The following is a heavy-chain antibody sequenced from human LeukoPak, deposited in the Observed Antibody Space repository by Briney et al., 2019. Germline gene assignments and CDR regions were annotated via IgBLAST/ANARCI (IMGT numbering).Heavy chain of an antibody. Sequence: PSQTLSLTCAVSGGSISSGGYSWSWIRQPPGKGLEWIGYIYHSGSTNYNPSLKSRVTMSVDTSKNQFSLKLSSVTAADTAVYYCARVSRGGSYDYWGQGTLVTVSS. CDR1: GGSISSGGYS. V-gene: IGHV4-30-2*01. J-gene: IGHJ4*02. D-gene: IGHD3-10*01. CDR2: IYHSGST. CDR3: ARVSRGGSYDY.